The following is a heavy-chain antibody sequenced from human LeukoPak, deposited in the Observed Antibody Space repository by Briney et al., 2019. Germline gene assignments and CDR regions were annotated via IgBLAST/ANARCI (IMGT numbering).Heavy chain of an antibody. CDR1: GFTFSTYA. Sequence: GGSLRLSCAASGFTFSTYAMSWVRQAPGKGLEWVSSISASGTSPYYTDSVKGRFTISRDTSKNTLSLQMNSLRVDDTAVYYCAKGSIMLWVGGQGTLVTISS. J-gene: IGHJ4*02. CDR3: AKGSIMLWV. V-gene: IGHV3-23*01. CDR2: ISASGTSP. D-gene: IGHD2-8*01.